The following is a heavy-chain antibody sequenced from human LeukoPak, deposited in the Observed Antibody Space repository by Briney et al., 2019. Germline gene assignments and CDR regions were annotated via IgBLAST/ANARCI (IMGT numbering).Heavy chain of an antibody. Sequence: PGGSLRLSCAASGFTFSSYAMHWVRQAPGKGLEWVAVISYDGSNKYYADSVKGRFTISRDNSKNTLYLQMNSLRAEDTAVYYCARSVVAATRGAFDIWGQGTMVTVSS. V-gene: IGHV3-30-3*01. CDR3: ARSVVAATRGAFDI. D-gene: IGHD2-15*01. CDR2: ISYDGSNK. J-gene: IGHJ3*02. CDR1: GFTFSSYA.